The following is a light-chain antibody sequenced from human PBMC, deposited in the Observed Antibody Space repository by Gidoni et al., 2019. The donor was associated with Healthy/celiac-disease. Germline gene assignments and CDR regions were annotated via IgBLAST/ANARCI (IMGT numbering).Light chain of an antibody. V-gene: IGKV1-8*01. Sequence: AIRMTQSPSSFSASTGDRVTITCRASQGISSYLAWYQQKPGKAPKLLIYAASTLQSGVPSRFSGSGSGTDFTLTISFLQSEDFATYYCQQYYSYPPFTFXPXTKVDIK. CDR3: QQYYSYPPFT. CDR2: AAS. J-gene: IGKJ3*01. CDR1: QGISSY.